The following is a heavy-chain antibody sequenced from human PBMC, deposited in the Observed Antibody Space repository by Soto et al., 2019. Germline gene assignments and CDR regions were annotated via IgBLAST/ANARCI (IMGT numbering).Heavy chain of an antibody. CDR1: GGYFSGYY. CDR3: ARGPGSGSRRGYYYYYGMDV. Sequence: SETLSLTCDVYGGYFSGYYWSWIRQPPGKGLEWIGEINHSGSTNYNPSLKSRVTISVDTSKKQFSLKLSSVTAADTAVYYCARGPGSGSRRGYYYYYGMDVWGQGTTVT. V-gene: IGHV4-34*01. D-gene: IGHD3-10*01. J-gene: IGHJ6*02. CDR2: INHSGST.